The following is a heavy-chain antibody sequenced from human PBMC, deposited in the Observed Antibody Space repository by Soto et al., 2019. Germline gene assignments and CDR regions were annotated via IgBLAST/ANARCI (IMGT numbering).Heavy chain of an antibody. D-gene: IGHD3-10*01. Sequence: XGSLRLSCAASGFSFSSYAMSGVRQAPGKGLEWVSAISGSVGSTYYADSAKGRFTISRDNSKNTLYLQMNSLRAEDTAVYYCAKVKAKMYYYGSGDAFDIWGQGTMVTVSS. V-gene: IGHV3-23*01. J-gene: IGHJ3*02. CDR2: ISGSVGST. CDR3: AKVKAKMYYYGSGDAFDI. CDR1: GFSFSSYA.